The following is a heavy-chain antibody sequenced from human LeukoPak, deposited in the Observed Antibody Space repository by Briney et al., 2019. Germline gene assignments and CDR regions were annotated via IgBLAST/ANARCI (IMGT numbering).Heavy chain of an antibody. CDR1: GGSISSGDYY. CDR2: IYYSGST. Sequence: PSQTLSLTCTVSGGSISSGDYYWSWLRQHPGKGLEWIGYIYYSGSTYYNPSLKSRVTIALDTSKNQFSLKLRSVTPPDTAVYYSARDQEDSGTDYWGQGTLVTVSS. V-gene: IGHV4-31*03. D-gene: IGHD3-10*01. CDR3: ARDQEDSGTDY. J-gene: IGHJ4*02.